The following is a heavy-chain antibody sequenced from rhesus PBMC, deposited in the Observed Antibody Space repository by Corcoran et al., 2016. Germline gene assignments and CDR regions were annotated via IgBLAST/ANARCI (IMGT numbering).Heavy chain of an antibody. CDR3: TRGYSGSWNSLP. D-gene: IGHD6-25*01. J-gene: IGHJ4*01. Sequence: DVQLVESGGGLVKPGGSLRLSCVASGFTLSSYEMHWFRQAPGKGLEWVSVITESGGTIYYADSVNGRFTISRDNAKNSLLLQMNSLRGEDTAVYYCTRGYSGSWNSLPWGQGVLVTVSS. CDR1: GFTLSSYE. V-gene: IGHV3-100*02. CDR2: ITESGGTI.